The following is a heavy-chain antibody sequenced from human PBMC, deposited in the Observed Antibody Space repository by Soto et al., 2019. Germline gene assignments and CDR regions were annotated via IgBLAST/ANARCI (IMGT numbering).Heavy chain of an antibody. Sequence: ASVKVSCKASGYTFTSYGISWVRQAPGQGLEWMGWISAYNGNTNYAQKLQGRVTMTTDTSTSTAYMELRSLRSDDTAVYYCARDLGGTGPDAFDIWGQGTMVTVSS. CDR1: GYTFTSYG. D-gene: IGHD3-9*01. J-gene: IGHJ3*02. CDR3: ARDLGGTGPDAFDI. CDR2: ISAYNGNT. V-gene: IGHV1-18*01.